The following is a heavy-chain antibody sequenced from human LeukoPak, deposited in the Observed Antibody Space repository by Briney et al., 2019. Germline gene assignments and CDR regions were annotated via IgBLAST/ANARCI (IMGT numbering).Heavy chain of an antibody. CDR1: GGSISSGDYY. Sequence: PSQTLSLTCTVSGGSISSGDYYWSWIRQPPGKGLEWIGEINHNGSTNYNPSLKSRVTISVDTSKNQFSLKLSSVTAADTAVYYCARRTAAAGKTFDHWGQGTLVTVSS. CDR3: ARRTAAAGKTFDH. V-gene: IGHV4-30-4*01. D-gene: IGHD6-13*01. CDR2: INHNGST. J-gene: IGHJ4*02.